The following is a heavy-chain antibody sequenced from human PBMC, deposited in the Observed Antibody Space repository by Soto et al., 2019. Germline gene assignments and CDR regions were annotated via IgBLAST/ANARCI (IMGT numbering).Heavy chain of an antibody. CDR3: ASSMGRGGNDY. J-gene: IGHJ4*02. Sequence: EVQLVESGGGLVQPGGSLRLSCAASGFPFSDNWISWVRQAPGKGLECVANLKTDGSEKYYVDPVKGRFTISRDNAKNSLYLQMNSLRAEDTAVYYCASSMGRGGNDYWGQGTLVTVSS. CDR1: GFPFSDNW. V-gene: IGHV3-7*05. D-gene: IGHD3-10*01. CDR2: LKTDGSEK.